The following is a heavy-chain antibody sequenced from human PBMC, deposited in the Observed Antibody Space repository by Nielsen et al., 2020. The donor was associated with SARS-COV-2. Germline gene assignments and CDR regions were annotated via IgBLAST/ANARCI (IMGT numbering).Heavy chain of an antibody. Sequence: ASVKVSCKASGYTFTTYYIHWVRQAPGQGLEWMGIINPNGGNTNYAQEFQGRLTMSRDTSTSTVYMELSSLRSEDTAVYYCARGGEQLWLDMDYWGQGTLVTVSS. D-gene: IGHD6-19*01. CDR1: GYTFTTYY. CDR2: INPNGGNT. J-gene: IGHJ4*02. CDR3: ARGGEQLWLDMDY. V-gene: IGHV1-46*01.